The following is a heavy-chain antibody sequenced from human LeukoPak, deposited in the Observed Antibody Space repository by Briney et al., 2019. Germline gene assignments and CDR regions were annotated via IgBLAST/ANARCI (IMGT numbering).Heavy chain of an antibody. V-gene: IGHV1-2*02. CDR3: ARDLHDYVWGSYRLTYNWFDP. Sequence: ASVKVSCKASGYTFTGYYMHWVRQAPGQGLEWMGWINPNSGGTNYAQKFQGRVTMTRDTSISTAYMKLSRLRSDDTAVYYCARDLHDYVWGSYRLTYNWFDPWGQGTLVTVSS. D-gene: IGHD3-16*02. J-gene: IGHJ5*02. CDR2: INPNSGGT. CDR1: GYTFTGYY.